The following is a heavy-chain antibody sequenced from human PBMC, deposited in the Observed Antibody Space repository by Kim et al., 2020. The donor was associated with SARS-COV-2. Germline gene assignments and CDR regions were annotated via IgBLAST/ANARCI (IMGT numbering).Heavy chain of an antibody. CDR3: ASSRTVLLESPSDY. Sequence: SVKVSCKASGGTFSSYAISWVRQAPGQGLEWMGGIIPIFGTANYAQKFQGRVTITADKSTSTAYMELSSLRSEDTAVYYCASSRTVLLESPSDYWGQGTLVTVSS. CDR1: GGTFSSYA. D-gene: IGHD3-10*01. J-gene: IGHJ4*02. CDR2: IIPIFGTA. V-gene: IGHV1-69*06.